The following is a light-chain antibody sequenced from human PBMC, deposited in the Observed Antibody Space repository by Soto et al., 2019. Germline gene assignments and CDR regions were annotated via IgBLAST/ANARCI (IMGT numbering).Light chain of an antibody. Sequence: DIQMTQSPSSLSASVGDRVTITCRASQSISSYLNWYQQKPGKAPKLLIYAASSLQSGVPSRFSGSGSGTDFTLTTSSLQPEDFATYYCQQSYSTPRTFGQGTKLDIK. CDR2: AAS. CDR1: QSISSY. CDR3: QQSYSTPRT. V-gene: IGKV1-39*01. J-gene: IGKJ1*01.